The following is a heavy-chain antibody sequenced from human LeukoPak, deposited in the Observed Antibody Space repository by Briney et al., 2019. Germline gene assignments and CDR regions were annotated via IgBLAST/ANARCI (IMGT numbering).Heavy chain of an antibody. D-gene: IGHD3-3*01. CDR2: INHSGSN. Sequence: PSETLSLTCAVYGGTFGGYYWSWIRQPPGKGLEWIGEINHSGSNNYNPSLKSRVTISVDASKNQFSLKLSSVTAADTAVYYCARGGPITIFGVVIPHYFDYWGQGTLVTVSS. V-gene: IGHV4-34*01. CDR3: ARGGPITIFGVVIPHYFDY. CDR1: GGTFGGYY. J-gene: IGHJ4*02.